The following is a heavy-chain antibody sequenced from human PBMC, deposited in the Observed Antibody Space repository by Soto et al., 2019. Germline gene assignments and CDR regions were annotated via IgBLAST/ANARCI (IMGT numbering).Heavy chain of an antibody. CDR3: DRYDYNGYYFDY. J-gene: IGHJ4*02. Sequence: GASVKVSCKASGYTFSTYYMHWVRQAPGQGYEWMGIINPSGGSTTYAQKFQGRVTMTRDTSTTTVYMELSSLKSEDTAVYYCDRYDYNGYYFDYWGQGTLVTVSS. D-gene: IGHD4-4*01. CDR1: GYTFSTYY. CDR2: INPSGGST. V-gene: IGHV1-46*01.